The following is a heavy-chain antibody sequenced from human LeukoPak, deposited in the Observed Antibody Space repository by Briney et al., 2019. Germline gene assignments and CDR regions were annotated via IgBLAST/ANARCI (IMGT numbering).Heavy chain of an antibody. D-gene: IGHD3-10*01. CDR3: ARRVATYYYGSGSYYGGWFDP. V-gene: IGHV4-34*01. Sequence: SETLSLTCAVYGGSFSGYYWSWIRQPPGKGLEWIGEINHSGSTNYNPSLKSRVTISVDTSKNQFSLKLSSVTAADTAVYYCARRVATYYYGSGSYYGGWFDPWGQGTLVTVSS. J-gene: IGHJ5*02. CDR1: GGSFSGYY. CDR2: INHSGST.